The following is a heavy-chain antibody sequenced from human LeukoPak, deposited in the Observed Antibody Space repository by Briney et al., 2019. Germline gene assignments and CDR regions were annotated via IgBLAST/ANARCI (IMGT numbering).Heavy chain of an antibody. V-gene: IGHV4-4*07. D-gene: IGHD4-17*01. Sequence: SETLSLTCTVSGVYIGSYYWSWIRQPAGKGLEWIGRIHTSENTDYNPSLKSRVTMSVDMSTSQFSLRLTSVTAADTAVYYCAREGDYGDYTKSFYYMDVWGKGTTVTVSS. CDR1: GVYIGSYY. CDR2: IHTSENT. J-gene: IGHJ6*03. CDR3: AREGDYGDYTKSFYYMDV.